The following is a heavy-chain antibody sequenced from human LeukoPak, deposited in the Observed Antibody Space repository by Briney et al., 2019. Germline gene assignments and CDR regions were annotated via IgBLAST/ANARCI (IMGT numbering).Heavy chain of an antibody. V-gene: IGHV1-2*06. J-gene: IGHJ4*02. Sequence: ASVKVSCKASGYTFTGYYMHWVRQAPGQGLEWMGRINPNSGGTNYAQKFQGRVTMTRDTSISTAYMELSRLRSDDTAVYYCASVSGYSYGLDYWGQGTLVTVSS. D-gene: IGHD5-18*01. CDR3: ASVSGYSYGLDY. CDR1: GYTFTGYY. CDR2: INPNSGGT.